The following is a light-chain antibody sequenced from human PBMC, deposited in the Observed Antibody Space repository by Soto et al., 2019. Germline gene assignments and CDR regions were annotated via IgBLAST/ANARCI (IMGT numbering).Light chain of an antibody. V-gene: IGKV3-11*01. J-gene: IGKJ4*01. CDR3: QQRNNWPPVT. Sequence: EIVLTQSPATLSLSPGERATLSCRASQSVSSYLAWYQQKPGQAPRLLIYDASNRATGIPARFSGSGSGTGSTLSITSLQPEDFALYYWQQRNNWPPVTFGGGTKVEIK. CDR2: DAS. CDR1: QSVSSY.